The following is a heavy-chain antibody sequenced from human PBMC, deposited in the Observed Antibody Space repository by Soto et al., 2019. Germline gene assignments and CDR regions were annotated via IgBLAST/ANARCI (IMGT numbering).Heavy chain of an antibody. CDR1: GGSFSGYY. J-gene: IGHJ4*02. V-gene: IGHV4-34*01. Sequence: QVQLQQWGAGLLKPSETLSLTCAVYGGSFSGYYWSWIRQPPGKGLEWIGEINHSGSTNYNPSLKSRVTISVNTSKNQFSLKLSSVTAADTAVYYCARGFHYYDSSGYYYYWGQGTLVTVSS. D-gene: IGHD3-22*01. CDR3: ARGFHYYDSSGYYYY. CDR2: INHSGST.